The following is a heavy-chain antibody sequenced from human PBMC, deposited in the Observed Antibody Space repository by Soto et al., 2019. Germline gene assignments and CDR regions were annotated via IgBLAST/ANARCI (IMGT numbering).Heavy chain of an antibody. CDR2: IIPIFGTA. CDR1: GGTFSSYA. V-gene: IGHV1-69*01. CDR3: ARSPVAGTGEMFGYYYYGMDV. Sequence: QVQLVQSGAEVKKPGSSVKVSCKASGGTFSSYAISWVRQAPGQGLEWMGGIIPIFGTANYAQKFQGRVTITADESTSTAYMELSSLRSEDTAVYYCARSPVAGTGEMFGYYYYGMDVWGQGTTVTVSS. D-gene: IGHD6-19*01. J-gene: IGHJ6*02.